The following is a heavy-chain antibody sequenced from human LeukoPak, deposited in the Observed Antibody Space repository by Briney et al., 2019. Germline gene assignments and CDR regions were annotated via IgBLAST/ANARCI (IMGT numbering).Heavy chain of an antibody. J-gene: IGHJ5*02. CDR2: SYSDDNR. CDR3: ARERIDNDYEA. D-gene: IGHD3-22*01. Sequence: GGSLRLSCAASGFTVGSSRRMSWVRQAPGKGLEWVSTSYSDDNRNYADSVKGRFTISRDNSKNTLDLQMNSLRVEDTAVYFCARERIDNDYEAWGRGILVTVSS. CDR1: GFTVGSSR. V-gene: IGHV3-53*01.